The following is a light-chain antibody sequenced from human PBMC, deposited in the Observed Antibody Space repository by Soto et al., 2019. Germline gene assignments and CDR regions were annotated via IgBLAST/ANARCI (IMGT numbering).Light chain of an antibody. CDR1: QGINRK. J-gene: IGKJ4*01. Sequence: IVMTQSPATLSVSPGERVTFSCRASQGINRKLAWYQHKAGQAPRLLISGASTGATGNPARFSGSGSGTEFTLTINSLQSEDSAVYYCQQSHTWPVTFGGGTKVEI. CDR3: QQSHTWPVT. CDR2: GAS. V-gene: IGKV3-15*01.